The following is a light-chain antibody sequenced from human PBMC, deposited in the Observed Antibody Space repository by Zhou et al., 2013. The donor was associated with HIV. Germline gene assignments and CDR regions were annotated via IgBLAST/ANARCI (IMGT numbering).Light chain of an antibody. J-gene: IGKJ5*01. CDR3: QQSYRTAT. Sequence: DIQMTQSPPSLSASEGDRITITCRASQSIDTYLNWYQQKPGRAPKLLIYGASSLQSGVPSRFSGSGSGTYFTLTITSLQRDDFATYYCQQSYRTATFGQGTRLEIK. CDR2: GAS. CDR1: QSIDTY. V-gene: IGKV1-39*01.